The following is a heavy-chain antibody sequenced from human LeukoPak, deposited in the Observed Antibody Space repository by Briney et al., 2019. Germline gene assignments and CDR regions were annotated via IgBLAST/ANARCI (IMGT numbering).Heavy chain of an antibody. CDR3: ARVRNYYDSSGYFLYFDY. J-gene: IGHJ4*02. D-gene: IGHD3-22*01. Sequence: SETLSLTCTVSGGSISSYYWSWIRQPPGKGLEWIGYIYYSGSTNYNPSLKSRVTISVDTSKNQFSLKLSSVTAADTAVYYCARVRNYYDSSGYFLYFDYWGQGTLVTVSS. V-gene: IGHV4-59*01. CDR2: IYYSGST. CDR1: GGSISSYY.